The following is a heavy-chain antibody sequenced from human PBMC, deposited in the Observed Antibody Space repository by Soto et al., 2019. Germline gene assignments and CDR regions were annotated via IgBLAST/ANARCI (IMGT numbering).Heavy chain of an antibody. Sequence: PGGSLRLSCAASGFTFSSYSMNWVRQAPGKGLEWVSSISSSSSYIYYADSVKGRFTISRDNAKNSLYLQMNSLRAEDTAVYYCARDPSILTGYYTPWFGPWGQGTLVTVSS. CDR3: ARDPSILTGYYTPWFGP. CDR2: ISSSSSYI. CDR1: GFTFSSYS. V-gene: IGHV3-21*01. D-gene: IGHD3-9*01. J-gene: IGHJ5*02.